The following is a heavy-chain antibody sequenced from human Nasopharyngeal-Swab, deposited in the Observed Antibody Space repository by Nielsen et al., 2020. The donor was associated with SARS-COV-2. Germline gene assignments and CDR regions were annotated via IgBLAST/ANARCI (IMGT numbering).Heavy chain of an antibody. Sequence: GGSLRLSCAASGFTFDDYAMHWVRQAPGKGLEWVSGISWNSGSIGYADSVKGRFTISRDNAKNSLYLQMNSLRAEDTALYYGAKARISGYSFIPFDYWGQGTLVTVSS. V-gene: IGHV3-9*01. CDR1: GFTFDDYA. D-gene: IGHD5-18*01. CDR3: AKARISGYSFIPFDY. J-gene: IGHJ4*02. CDR2: ISWNSGSI.